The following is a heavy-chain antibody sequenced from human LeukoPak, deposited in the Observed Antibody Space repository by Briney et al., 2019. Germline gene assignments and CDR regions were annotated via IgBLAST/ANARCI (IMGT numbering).Heavy chain of an antibody. V-gene: IGHV4-59*01. D-gene: IGHD5-12*01. CDR3: ARGSVDKGMACFDY. CDR2: IYYSGST. Sequence: ASETLSLTCTVSGASIRTYYWSWIRQSPGKGLEWIGYIYYSGSTNYNPSLKSRVTISADTSKNQFSLQLASVTAADTAVYYCARGSVDKGMACFDYWGQGTLVTVSS. J-gene: IGHJ4*02. CDR1: GASIRTYY.